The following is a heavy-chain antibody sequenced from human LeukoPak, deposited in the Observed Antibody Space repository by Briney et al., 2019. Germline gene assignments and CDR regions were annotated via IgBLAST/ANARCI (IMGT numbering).Heavy chain of an antibody. CDR2: ISAYNGTT. Sequence: GASVKVSCKASGYTFTSYGISWVRQAPGQGLEWMGWISAYNGTTNYAQKLQGRVTMTTDTSTSTAYMELRSLRSDDTAVYYCARSFGFQVCNWFDPWGQGTLVTVSS. D-gene: IGHD3-10*01. V-gene: IGHV1-18*04. CDR1: GYTFTSYG. J-gene: IGHJ5*02. CDR3: ARSFGFQVCNWFDP.